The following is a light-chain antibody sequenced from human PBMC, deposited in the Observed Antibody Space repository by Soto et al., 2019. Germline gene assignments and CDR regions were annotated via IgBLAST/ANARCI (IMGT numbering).Light chain of an antibody. J-gene: IGKJ1*01. Sequence: IVMTQSPLSLPVTPGEAASISCRSSQSLLFSIGYNYLDWYLQKPGRSPQLLISLASNRASGVPDRFSGSGSGTNFTLKISRVEAEDVGVYYCMQSLQTTWTFGQGTKVEIK. CDR2: LAS. V-gene: IGKV2-28*01. CDR1: QSLLFSIGYNY. CDR3: MQSLQTTWT.